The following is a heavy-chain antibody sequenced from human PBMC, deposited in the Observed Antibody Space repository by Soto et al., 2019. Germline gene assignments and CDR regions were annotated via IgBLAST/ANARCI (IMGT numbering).Heavy chain of an antibody. CDR3: AGGMTSVTAFDF. Sequence: QVQLVESGGGLVKPGGSLRLSCAASGFTFSDYYMSWIRQAPGTGLEWVSYISRGGGTIYYADSVKGRFTVSRDNARNSLFLHMNSLRADDTAVYFCAGGMTSVTAFDFWGQGIRVSVSS. CDR1: GFTFSDYY. V-gene: IGHV3-11*01. CDR2: ISRGGGTI. D-gene: IGHD4-17*01. J-gene: IGHJ4*02.